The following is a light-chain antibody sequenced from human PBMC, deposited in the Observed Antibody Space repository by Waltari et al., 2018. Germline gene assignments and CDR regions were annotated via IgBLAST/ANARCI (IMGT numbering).Light chain of an antibody. Sequence: QSVLTPPPSASGTPGQRVTISGTDRRSNTGGHTVAWYQQVPGAAPKLLIYIDNERPSGVPDRFSGSKSGTSASLAIIGLQSEDEALYYCAAWDDSLSGVVFGGGTKLTVL. CDR3: AAWDDSLSGVV. CDR2: IDN. J-gene: IGLJ2*01. CDR1: RSNTGGHT. V-gene: IGLV1-44*01.